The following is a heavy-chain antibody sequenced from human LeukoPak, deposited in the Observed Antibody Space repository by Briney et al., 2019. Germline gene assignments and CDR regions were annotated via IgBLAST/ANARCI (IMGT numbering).Heavy chain of an antibody. D-gene: IGHD6-13*01. CDR1: GGSISSYY. CDR2: IYTSGST. CDR3: ARGLDSSSWYWFDP. Sequence: LETLSLTCTVSGGSISSYYWSWIRQPAGKGLEWIGRIYTSGSTNYNPSLKSRVTMSVDTSKNQFSLKLSSVTAADTAVYYCARGLDSSSWYWFDPWGQGTLVTVSS. V-gene: IGHV4-4*07. J-gene: IGHJ5*02.